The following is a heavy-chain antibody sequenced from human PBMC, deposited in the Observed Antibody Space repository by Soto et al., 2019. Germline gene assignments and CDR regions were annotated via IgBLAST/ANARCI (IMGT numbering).Heavy chain of an antibody. CDR1: GYTFTSYA. D-gene: IGHD2-21*02. CDR3: ARSIVVVTALDY. CDR2: INAGNGNT. J-gene: IGHJ4*02. Sequence: ASVKVSCKASGYTFTSYAMHWVRQAHGQRLEWMGWINAGNGNTKYSQKFQGRVTITRDTSASTAYMELSSLRSEDTAVYYCARSIVVVTALDYWGQGTPVTVSS. V-gene: IGHV1-3*01.